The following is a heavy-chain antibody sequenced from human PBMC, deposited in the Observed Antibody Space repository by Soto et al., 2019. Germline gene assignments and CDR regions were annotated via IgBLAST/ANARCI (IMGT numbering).Heavy chain of an antibody. Sequence: SETLSLTCTVSGGSISSGDYYWSWIRQPPGKGLEWIGYIYYSGSTYYKPSLKSRVTISVETSKNQFSLKLSSVTAADKAVYYCASGVYDSSGYSHQYWGQGTLVTVSS. D-gene: IGHD3-22*01. CDR2: IYYSGST. J-gene: IGHJ4*02. CDR1: GGSISSGDYY. CDR3: ASGVYDSSGYSHQY. V-gene: IGHV4-30-4*01.